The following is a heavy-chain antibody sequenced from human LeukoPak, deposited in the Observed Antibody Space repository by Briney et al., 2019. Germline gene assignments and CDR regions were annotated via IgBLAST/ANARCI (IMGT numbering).Heavy chain of an antibody. Sequence: KESGPTLVNPTQTLTLTCTSSGFSLNTRGVGVGWIRQPPGRALEWLALIYWDDDRRYSPSLKSRLTITKDTSKNQVVLTITNMDPVDTATYFCAHRKNYYDSSVFDNWGQGTLVTVSS. CDR1: GFSLNTRGVG. CDR3: AHRKNYYDSSVFDN. CDR2: IYWDDDR. V-gene: IGHV2-5*02. D-gene: IGHD3-22*01. J-gene: IGHJ4*02.